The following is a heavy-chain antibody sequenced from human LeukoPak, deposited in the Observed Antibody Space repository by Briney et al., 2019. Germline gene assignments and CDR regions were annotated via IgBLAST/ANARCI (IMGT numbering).Heavy chain of an antibody. J-gene: IGHJ4*02. V-gene: IGHV3-23*01. Sequence: GGSLRLSCAASGFTFSSYAMSWVRQAPGKGLEWVSAISGSGGSTYYADSVKGRFTIPRDNSKNTLYLQMNSLRAEDTAVYYCAKGTVLLWFGELTNLFDYWGQGTLVTVSS. D-gene: IGHD3-10*01. CDR3: AKGTVLLWFGELTNLFDY. CDR2: ISGSGGST. CDR1: GFTFSSYA.